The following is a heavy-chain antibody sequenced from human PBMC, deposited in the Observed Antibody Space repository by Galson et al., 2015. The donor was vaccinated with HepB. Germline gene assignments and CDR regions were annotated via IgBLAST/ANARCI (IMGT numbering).Heavy chain of an antibody. V-gene: IGHV3-23*01. CDR3: PNAMSNGEGYSYFDL. Sequence: SLRLSCAASGFTFSTYAMSWVRQAPGKGLEWVSSIDRDGGRTYYVDSVKGRFTISRDNSKNTLHLQMNILRADDTAVYYGPNAMSNGEGYSYFDLWGRGTLVTASS. D-gene: IGHD5-24*01. CDR1: GFTFSTYA. J-gene: IGHJ2*01. CDR2: IDRDGGRT.